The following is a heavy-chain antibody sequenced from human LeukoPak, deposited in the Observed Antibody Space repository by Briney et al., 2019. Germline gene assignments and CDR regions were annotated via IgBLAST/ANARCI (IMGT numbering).Heavy chain of an antibody. J-gene: IGHJ3*02. D-gene: IGHD3-3*01. CDR2: ISAYNGNT. V-gene: IGHV1-18*01. CDR3: ARVVFGVLIIRPDAFDI. Sequence: ASVKVSCKASGYTFTSYGISWVRQALGQGLEWMGWISAYNGNTNYAQKLQGRVTMTTDTSTSTAYMELRSLRSDDTAVYYCARVVFGVLIIRPDAFDISARGTMVSLSS. CDR1: GYTFTSYG.